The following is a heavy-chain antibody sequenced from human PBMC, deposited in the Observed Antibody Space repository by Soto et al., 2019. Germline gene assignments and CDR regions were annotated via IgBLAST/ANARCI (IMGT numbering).Heavy chain of an antibody. Sequence: GGSLRLSCAASEFTFSSYAMHWVRQAPGRGLEWVALISFDGTHEYYADSVKGRFTISRDNSNNTLYVQMTSLRAEDTAVYYCARGLHSLFDYWGQGTLVTVSS. D-gene: IGHD2-21*01. J-gene: IGHJ4*02. CDR1: EFTFSSYA. CDR3: ARGLHSLFDY. CDR2: ISFDGTHE. V-gene: IGHV3-30-3*01.